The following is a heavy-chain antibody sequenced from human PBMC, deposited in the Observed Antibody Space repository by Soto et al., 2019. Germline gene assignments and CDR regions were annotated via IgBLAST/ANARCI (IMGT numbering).Heavy chain of an antibody. V-gene: IGHV4-34*01. CDR1: GGSFSGYF. CDR2: INHSGST. D-gene: IGHD6-13*01. CDR3: ASGIAAADSGGYYYYMDV. Sequence: SETLSLTCAVCGGSFSGYFWSWIRQPPGKGLEWIGEINHSGSTNYNPSLKSRVTISVDTSKNQFSLKLSSVTAADTAVYYCASGIAAADSGGYYYYMDVWAKGTTVTVSS. J-gene: IGHJ6*03.